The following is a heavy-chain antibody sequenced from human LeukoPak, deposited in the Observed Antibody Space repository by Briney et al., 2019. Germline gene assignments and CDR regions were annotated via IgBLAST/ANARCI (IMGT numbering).Heavy chain of an antibody. V-gene: IGHV4-61*02. CDR2: IYTSGST. CDR3: ARDLVVPAAMSWFDP. Sequence: SQTLSLTCTVSGGSISSGSYYWSWIRQPAGKGLEWIGRIYTSGSTNYNSSLKSRVTISVDTSKNQFSLKLSSVAAADTAVYYCARDLVVPAAMSWFDPWGQGTLVTVSS. D-gene: IGHD2-2*01. CDR1: GGSISSGSYY. J-gene: IGHJ5*02.